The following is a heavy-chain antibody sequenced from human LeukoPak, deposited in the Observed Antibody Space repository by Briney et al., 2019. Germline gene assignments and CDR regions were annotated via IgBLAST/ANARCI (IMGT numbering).Heavy chain of an antibody. Sequence: GGSLRLSCAASGFTFTNFWMAWVRQAPAKGLEWVASIHQDGSETHSIDSGRFTISRDNAKNSLYLQMNSLRDEDTAVYYCAKPLGDVWSYSDYWGQGTLVTVSS. CDR3: AKPLGDVWSYSDY. D-gene: IGHD4-17*01. V-gene: IGHV3-7*05. CDR2: IHQDGSET. CDR1: GFTFTNFW. J-gene: IGHJ4*02.